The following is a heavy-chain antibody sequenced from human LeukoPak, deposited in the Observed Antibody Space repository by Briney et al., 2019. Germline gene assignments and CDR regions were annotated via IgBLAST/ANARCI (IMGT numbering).Heavy chain of an antibody. J-gene: IGHJ5*02. D-gene: IGHD3-22*01. V-gene: IGHV4-59*08. CDR3: ARRGDSSGEWWFDP. Sequence: SETLSFTGTVSGGSISRYYWSWIRQPPGKGLKWIGYIYYSGSTNYNPSLKSRVTISVDTSKNQFSLKLSSVTAADTAVYYCARRGDSSGEWWFDPWGQGILVTVSS. CDR2: IYYSGST. CDR1: GGSISRYY.